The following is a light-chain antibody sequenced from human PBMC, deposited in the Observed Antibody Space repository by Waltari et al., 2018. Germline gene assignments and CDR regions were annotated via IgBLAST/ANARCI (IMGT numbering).Light chain of an antibody. CDR1: SGSVSTSDY. V-gene: IGLV8-61*01. J-gene: IGLJ3*02. CDR2: STN. CDR3: VLYGGNGIWV. Sequence: QTVVTQEPAFSVSPGGTITLTCALTSGSVSTSDYPTWYQQTPGPAPRTLIYSTNIRSSGVPDRFSGSIIGNKAALTITGAQADDESDYYCVLYGGNGIWVFGGGTRLTVL.